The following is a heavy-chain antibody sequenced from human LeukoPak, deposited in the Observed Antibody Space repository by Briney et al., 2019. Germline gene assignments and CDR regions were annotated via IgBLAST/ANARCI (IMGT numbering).Heavy chain of an antibody. V-gene: IGHV3-48*03. J-gene: IGHJ4*02. CDR2: ISSGGDTM. CDR3: AREGSRSGFFD. Sequence: PGGSLRLSXAASGFTFSTYEMNWVRQPPGKGLEWVSYISSGGDTMDHADSVSGRFTISRDNAKNSLYLQMNSLRAEDTALYYCAREGSRSGFFDWGQGSLVTVSS. CDR1: GFTFSTYE. D-gene: IGHD3-22*01.